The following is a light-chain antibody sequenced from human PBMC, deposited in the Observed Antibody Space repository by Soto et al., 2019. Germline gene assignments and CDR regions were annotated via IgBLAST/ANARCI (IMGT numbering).Light chain of an antibody. Sequence: EIVLTQCPATLSFSRGQRATLSCTASQSVSSYLAWYQQKPGQAPRLLIYDASNRATGIPARFSGSGSGTDFTLTISSLEPEDFAVYYCQQRRNWPPITFGQGTRLEIK. V-gene: IGKV3-11*01. CDR3: QQRRNWPPIT. CDR1: QSVSSY. J-gene: IGKJ5*01. CDR2: DAS.